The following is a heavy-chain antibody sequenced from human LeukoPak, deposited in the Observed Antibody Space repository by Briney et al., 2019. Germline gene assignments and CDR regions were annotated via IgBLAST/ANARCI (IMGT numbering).Heavy chain of an antibody. CDR1: GFTFNNYA. J-gene: IGHJ4*02. V-gene: IGHV3-23*01. Sequence: GGSLRPSCAASGFTFNNYAMSWVRQAPGKGLGWVSTISGSDDNTYYADSVKGRFTISRDISKNTLYLQMNSLRADDTAVYYCANDFDHWGQGTLVTVSS. CDR2: ISGSDDNT. CDR3: ANDFDH.